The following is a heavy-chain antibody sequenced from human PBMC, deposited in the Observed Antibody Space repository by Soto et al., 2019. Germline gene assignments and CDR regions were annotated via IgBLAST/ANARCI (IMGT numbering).Heavy chain of an antibody. J-gene: IGHJ6*02. V-gene: IGHV3-7*01. Sequence: EVQLVEAGGGLVQPGGSLRLSCAASGFTFSNYWMNWVRQAPGKGLEWVANIKQDGSEYQYMDSVKGRFTSSRDNARNLLYLQMNSLIADDKALSYCSDRNAMDVWCQGTTITVSS. CDR1: GFTFSNYW. CDR2: IKQDGSEY. CDR3: SDRNAMDV.